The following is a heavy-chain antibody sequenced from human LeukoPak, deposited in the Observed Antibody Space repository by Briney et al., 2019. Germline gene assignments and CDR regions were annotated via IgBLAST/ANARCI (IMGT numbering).Heavy chain of an antibody. CDR2: INPNSGDT. CDR1: GYTFTGYF. D-gene: IGHD5-18*01. Sequence: GASVKVSCKATGYTFTGYFIQWVRQAPGQGLEWMGRINPNSGDTNFAQKFQGRVTMTRDTSISTAYLELINLTSDDTAVYYCTRDQDEYSNWDVDYWGQGTLVTVSS. CDR3: TRDQDEYSNWDVDY. J-gene: IGHJ4*02. V-gene: IGHV1-2*06.